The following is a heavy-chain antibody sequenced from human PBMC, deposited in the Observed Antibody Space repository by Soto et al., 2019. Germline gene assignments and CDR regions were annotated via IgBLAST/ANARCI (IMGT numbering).Heavy chain of an antibody. D-gene: IGHD1-26*01. V-gene: IGHV4-38-2*01. CDR2: IYHIGST. CDR3: ARSQFDSGSYPSGFRY. J-gene: IGHJ4*02. CDR1: GYSISSGYY. Sequence: SETLSLTCAVSGYSISSGYYWGWIRQPPGKGLEWIGSIYHIGSTYYNPSLKSRVTISVDTSKNQFSLKLSSVTAADTAVYYCARSQFDSGSYPSGFRYWGQGTLVTVSS.